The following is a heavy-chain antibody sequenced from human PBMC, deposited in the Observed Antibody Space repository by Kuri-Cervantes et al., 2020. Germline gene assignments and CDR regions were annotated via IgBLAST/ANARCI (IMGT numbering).Heavy chain of an antibody. D-gene: IGHD6-13*01. CDR3: ARDKNLSVGGIAAAGFDP. J-gene: IGHJ5*02. V-gene: IGHV1-46*01. CDR2: INPSGGST. Sequence: ASVKVSCKASGYTFTNYYIHWVRQAPGQGLEWMGIINPSGGSTSYAQKFQGRVTMTRDTSTSTVYMELSSLRSEDTAAYYCARDKNLSVGGIAAAGFDPWGQGTLVTVSS. CDR1: GYTFTNYY.